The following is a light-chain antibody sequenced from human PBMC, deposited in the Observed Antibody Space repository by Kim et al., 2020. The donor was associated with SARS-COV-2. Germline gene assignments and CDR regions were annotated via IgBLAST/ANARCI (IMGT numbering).Light chain of an antibody. CDR3: AAWDDSLNGPV. CDR1: SSNIGSNT. J-gene: IGLJ3*02. V-gene: IGLV1-44*01. CDR2: SNN. Sequence: GQRVTISCSGSSSNIGSNTVNWYQQLPGTAPKPLIYSNNQRPSGGPDRFSGAKSGTSASLAISGLQSEDEADYYCAAWDDSLNGPVFGGGTQLTVL.